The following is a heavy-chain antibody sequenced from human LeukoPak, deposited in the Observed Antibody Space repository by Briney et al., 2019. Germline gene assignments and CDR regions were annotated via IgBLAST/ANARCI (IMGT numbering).Heavy chain of an antibody. D-gene: IGHD2-2*01. CDR2: ISYDGSNK. J-gene: IGHJ4*02. CDR3: ARAAARGAGRDY. Sequence: GGSLRLSCAASGFTFSSYGMSWVRQAPGKGLEWVAVISYDGSNKYYADSVKGRFTISRDNSKNTLYLQMNSLRAEDTAVYYCARAAARGAGRDYWGQGTLVTVSS. V-gene: IGHV3-30*03. CDR1: GFTFSSYG.